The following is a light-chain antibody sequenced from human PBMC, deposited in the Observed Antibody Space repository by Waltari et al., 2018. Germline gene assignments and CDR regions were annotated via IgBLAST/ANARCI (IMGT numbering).Light chain of an antibody. V-gene: IGLV2-14*01. J-gene: IGLJ1*01. CDR1: SRHVGGYNY. CDR2: DVS. CDR3: SSYTSSNV. Sequence: QSALTQPAYVSGSPGQSITIPCTGTSRHVGGYNYVPWYQPHPGKAPKLMIYDVSNRPSGVSNRFSGSKSGNTASLTISGLQAEDEADYYCSSYTSSNVFGTGTKVTVL.